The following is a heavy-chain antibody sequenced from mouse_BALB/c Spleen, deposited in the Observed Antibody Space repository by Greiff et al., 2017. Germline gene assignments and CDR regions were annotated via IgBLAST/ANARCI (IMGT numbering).Heavy chain of an antibody. V-gene: IGHV5-17*02. Sequence: EVKLEESGGGLVQPGGSRKLSCAASGFTFSSFGMHWVRQAPEKGLEWVAYISSGSSTIYYADTVKGRFTISRDNPKNTLFLQMTSLRSEDTAMYYCARSYYYGSSYHWYFDVWGAGTTVTVSS. CDR2: ISSGSSTI. CDR3: ARSYYYGSSYHWYFDV. J-gene: IGHJ1*01. CDR1: GFTFSSFG. D-gene: IGHD1-1*01.